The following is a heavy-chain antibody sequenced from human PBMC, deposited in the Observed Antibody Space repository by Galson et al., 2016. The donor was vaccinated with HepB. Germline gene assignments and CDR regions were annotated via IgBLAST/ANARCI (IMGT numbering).Heavy chain of an antibody. V-gene: IGHV3-30*03. CDR2: ISHDGNKK. J-gene: IGHJ5*02. D-gene: IGHD3-3*01. Sequence: SLRLSCAASGFTFSGYGMNWVRQAPGKGLEWVALISHDGNKKYYAESVRGRFSVSRDNSNSTLYLLMDSLRAEDKAIYYCARGGFTIYGEGFDPWGQGTLVTVSS. CDR3: ARGGFTIYGEGFDP. CDR1: GFTFSGYG.